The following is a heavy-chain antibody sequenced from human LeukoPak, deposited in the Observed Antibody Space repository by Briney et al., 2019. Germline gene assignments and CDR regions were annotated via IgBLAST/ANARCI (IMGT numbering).Heavy chain of an antibody. D-gene: IGHD6-19*01. CDR3: ARDLGSGWYGTPFDY. Sequence: ASVKVSCKASGYTFTGCYMHWVRQAPGQGLEWMGWINPNSGGTNYAQKFQGRVTMTRDTSISTAYMELSRLRSDDTAVYYCARDLGSGWYGTPFDYWGQGTLVTVSS. CDR2: INPNSGGT. J-gene: IGHJ4*02. V-gene: IGHV1-2*02. CDR1: GYTFTGCY.